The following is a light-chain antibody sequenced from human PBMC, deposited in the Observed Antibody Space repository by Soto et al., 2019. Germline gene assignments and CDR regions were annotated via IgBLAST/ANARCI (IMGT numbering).Light chain of an antibody. V-gene: IGKV3-11*01. CDR2: DAS. CDR1: QSVSSS. J-gene: IGKJ4*01. Sequence: EVVLTQSPATLSLSPGERATPSCRASQSVSSSLGWYQQKPGQAPRLLIYDASNRATGIPARFSGSGSGTDFTLTISSLEPEDFAVYYCQQRSNWPLTFGGGTKVDIK. CDR3: QQRSNWPLT.